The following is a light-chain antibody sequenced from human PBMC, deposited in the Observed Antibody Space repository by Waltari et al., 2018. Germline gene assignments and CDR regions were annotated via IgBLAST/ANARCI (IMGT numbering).Light chain of an antibody. CDR2: GAS. J-gene: IGKJ1*01. V-gene: IGKV3-15*01. CDR1: QRVRSN. Sequence: ETVMTQYPTTLSLSPGERAHLSCRASQRVRSNLLWYQHRPGQAPRLLIYGASTRASGTPDRFSGSGSGTDFTLTISSLEPEDVAVYYCLQRSDWPRTFGQGTRVEIK. CDR3: LQRSDWPRT.